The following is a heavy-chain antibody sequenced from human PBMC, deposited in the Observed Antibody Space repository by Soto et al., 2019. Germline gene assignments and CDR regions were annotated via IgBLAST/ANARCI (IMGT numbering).Heavy chain of an antibody. J-gene: IGHJ4*02. CDR3: ARDRAFLNYYDSSDYYSHYFDY. CDR1: GYTFTGYY. CDR2: INPKNGGT. D-gene: IGHD3-22*01. V-gene: IGHV1-2*04. Sequence: ASVKVSCKASGYTFTGYYMHWVRQAPGQGLEWMGWINPKNGGTNYAQKFQGWVTMTRDTSISTAYMELSRLKSDDTAVYYCARDRAFLNYYDSSDYYSHYFDYWGQGTLVTVSS.